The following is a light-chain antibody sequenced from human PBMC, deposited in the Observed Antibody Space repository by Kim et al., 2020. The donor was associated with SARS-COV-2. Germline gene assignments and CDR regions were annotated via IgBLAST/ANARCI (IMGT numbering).Light chain of an antibody. CDR2: GAS. J-gene: IGKJ4*01. CDR3: QQYNDWPLT. V-gene: IGKV3-15*01. CDR1: QSVTSK. Sequence: SVSPGERATLSCRASQSVTSKLAWYQQKPGQAPRLLIYGASTRATGVPARFSGSGSGTEFTLTISSLQSEDFAIYCCQQYNDWPLTFGGGTKVEI.